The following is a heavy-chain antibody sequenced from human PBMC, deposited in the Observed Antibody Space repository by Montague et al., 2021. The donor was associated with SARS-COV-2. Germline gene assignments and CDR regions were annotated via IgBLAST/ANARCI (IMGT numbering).Heavy chain of an antibody. CDR2: IYYSGDT. CDR3: VRGGDYTDYGRVDY. D-gene: IGHD4-11*01. V-gene: IGHV4-39*01. CDR1: GGSISTGSYY. Sequence: ETLSLTCSFSGGSISTGSYYWGWIRQPPRKGLEWIGSIYYSGDTYYNXXLKSRVTISVDTSKNQFSLRLSSVTAADTAVYYCVRGGDYTDYGRVDYWGQGTLVIVSS. J-gene: IGHJ4*02.